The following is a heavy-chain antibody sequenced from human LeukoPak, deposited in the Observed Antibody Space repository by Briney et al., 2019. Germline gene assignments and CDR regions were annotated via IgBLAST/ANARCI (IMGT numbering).Heavy chain of an antibody. J-gene: IGHJ3*02. CDR3: ARGFSGWTRIFYWVAFDI. CDR1: GGSFSGYY. D-gene: IGHD6-19*01. Sequence: SETLSLTCAVYGGSFSGYYWSWIRQPPGKGLEWIGEINHSGSTNYNPSLKSRVTISVDTSKNQFSLKLSSVTAADTAVYYCARGFSGWTRIFYWVAFDIWGQGTMATVSS. V-gene: IGHV4-34*01. CDR2: INHSGST.